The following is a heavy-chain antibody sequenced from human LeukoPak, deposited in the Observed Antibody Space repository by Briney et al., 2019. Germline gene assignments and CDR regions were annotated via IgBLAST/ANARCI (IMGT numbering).Heavy chain of an antibody. CDR2: INHSGST. CDR3: ATTNVLLWFGELSKTAYFDY. CDR1: GGSISSSNW. D-gene: IGHD3-10*01. J-gene: IGHJ4*02. Sequence: PSGTLSLTCAVSGGSISSSNWWSWVRRFPGKGLEWIGEINHSGSTNYNPSLKSRVTISVDTSKNQFSLKLSSVTAADTAVYYCATTNVLLWFGELSKTAYFDYWGQGTLVTVSS. V-gene: IGHV4-4*02.